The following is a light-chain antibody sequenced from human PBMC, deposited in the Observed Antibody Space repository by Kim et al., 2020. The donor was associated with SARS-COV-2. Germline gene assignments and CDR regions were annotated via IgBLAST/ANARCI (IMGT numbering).Light chain of an antibody. V-gene: IGLV3-1*01. CDR1: DLGNKY. CDR2: QNR. CDR3: QAWDSNTGV. J-gene: IGLJ1*01. Sequence: ELTQPPSVSVSPGQTATITCSGDDLGNKYVTWYQQKPGQSPVLVMYQNRKRPSGIPERFSGSNSGNTATLTITGTQAMDEADYYCQAWDSNTGVFGSGTKVTVL.